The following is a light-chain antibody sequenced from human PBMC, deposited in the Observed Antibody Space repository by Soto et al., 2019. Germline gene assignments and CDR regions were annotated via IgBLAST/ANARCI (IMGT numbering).Light chain of an antibody. CDR2: GAS. CDR1: QSVGGD. V-gene: IGKV3-15*01. J-gene: IGKJ5*01. Sequence: IVMTQSPATLSVSPGERAILSCRASQSVGGDLAWYQRKPGQAPRLLIYGASSRAPGIPTGFSGSGSGTEFTLTISSLQSEDFAVYYCQQYKSWPYTFGQGTRLEIK. CDR3: QQYKSWPYT.